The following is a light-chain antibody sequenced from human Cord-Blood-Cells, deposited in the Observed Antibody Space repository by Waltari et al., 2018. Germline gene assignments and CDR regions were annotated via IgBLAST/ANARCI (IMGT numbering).Light chain of an antibody. CDR1: QSLLHSNGYNY. CDR3: MQALQTPT. V-gene: IGKV2-28*01. CDR2: LGS. Sequence: DIVMTQSPLYLPVTPGEPASISCRSSQSLLHSNGYNYLDLYLQNPGQSPQLLIYLGSNRASGVPDRFSGSGSGTDFTLKISRVEAEDVGVYYCMQALQTPTFGGGTKVEIK. J-gene: IGKJ4*01.